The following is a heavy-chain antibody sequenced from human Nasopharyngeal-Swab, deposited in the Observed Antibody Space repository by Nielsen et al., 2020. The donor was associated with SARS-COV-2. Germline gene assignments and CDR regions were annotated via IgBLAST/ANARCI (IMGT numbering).Heavy chain of an antibody. CDR1: GYTFTSYG. V-gene: IGHV1-18*01. Sequence: ASVKVSCKASGYTFTSYGISWVRQAPGQGLEWMGWIRAYNGNTNYAQKLQGRVTMTTDTSTSTAYMELRSLRSDDTAVYYCARERGSSGWYYYYYGMDVWGQGTTVTVSS. CDR2: IRAYNGNT. CDR3: ARERGSSGWYYYYYGMDV. D-gene: IGHD6-19*01. J-gene: IGHJ6*02.